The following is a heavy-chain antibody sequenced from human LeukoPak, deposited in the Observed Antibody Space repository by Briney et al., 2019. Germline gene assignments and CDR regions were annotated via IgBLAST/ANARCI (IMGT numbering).Heavy chain of an antibody. CDR3: VRDLGVGNYGDY. V-gene: IGHV3-33*01. Sequence: GTSLRLSCAASGFPFSVFGMHWVRQAPGKGLEWVAVIWADGSEQYYADSVKGRFTFSRDNSKKMLYLQVNSLRAEDTAVYYCVRDLGVGNYGDYWGQGTLVTVSS. J-gene: IGHJ4*02. CDR1: GFPFSVFG. D-gene: IGHD3-10*01. CDR2: IWADGSEQ.